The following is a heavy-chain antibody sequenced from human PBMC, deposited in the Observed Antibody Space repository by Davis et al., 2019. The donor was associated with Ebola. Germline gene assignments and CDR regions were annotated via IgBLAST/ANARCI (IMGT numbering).Heavy chain of an antibody. J-gene: IGHJ5*02. CDR1: GGSISSSGYY. D-gene: IGHD3-22*01. V-gene: IGHV4-39*07. CDR2: INHSGST. Sequence: MPSETLSLTCTVSGGSISSSGYYWSWIRQPPGKGLEWIGEINHSGSTNYNPSLKSRVTISVDTSKNQFSLKLSSVTAADTAVYYCARGYSGWFDPWGQGTLVTVSS. CDR3: ARGYSGWFDP.